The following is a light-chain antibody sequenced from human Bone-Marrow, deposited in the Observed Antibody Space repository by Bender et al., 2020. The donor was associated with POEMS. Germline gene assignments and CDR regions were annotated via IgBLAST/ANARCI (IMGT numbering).Light chain of an antibody. J-gene: IGLJ2*01. CDR2: DVS. V-gene: IGLV2-14*03. CDR1: SSDVGDYKY. CDR3: CSYRRGDTLV. Sequence: QSALTQPASVSGSPGQSITISCTGTSSDVGDYKYVSWYQQHPGKAPKVIIYDVSTRPSGVSDRFSGSKSANTASLTISGLQAEDEADFYCCSYRRGDTLVFGGGTKLTVL.